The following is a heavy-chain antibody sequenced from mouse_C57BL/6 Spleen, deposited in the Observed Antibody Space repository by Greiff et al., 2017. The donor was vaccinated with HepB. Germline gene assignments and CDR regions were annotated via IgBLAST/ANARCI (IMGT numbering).Heavy chain of an antibody. V-gene: IGHV1-61*01. CDR3: AKRKNDYNERAIDY. CDR2: IYPSDSET. CDR1: GYTFTSYW. Sequence: QVQLKQPGAELVRPGSSVKLSCKASGYTFTSYWMDWVKQRPGQGLEWIGNIYPSDSETHYNQKFKDKVTLTVDKSSSTAYMQLSSLTSDDSAVYYDAKRKNDYNERAIDYWSQGTSVTISS. D-gene: IGHD2-4*01. J-gene: IGHJ4*01.